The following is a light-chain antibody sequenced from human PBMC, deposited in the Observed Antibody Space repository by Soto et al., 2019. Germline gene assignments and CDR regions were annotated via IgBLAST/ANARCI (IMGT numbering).Light chain of an antibody. V-gene: IGKV3-20*01. CDR2: GAS. CDR1: QSVSSSY. Sequence: EIVLTQSPGTLSLSPGERATRSCRASQSVSSSYLAWYQQKPGQAPRLLIYGASSRATGIPDRFSGSGSGTDFTLTISDVEPEDFAVYYCHQRQSWPRTFGQGTKVDIK. J-gene: IGKJ1*01. CDR3: HQRQSWPRT.